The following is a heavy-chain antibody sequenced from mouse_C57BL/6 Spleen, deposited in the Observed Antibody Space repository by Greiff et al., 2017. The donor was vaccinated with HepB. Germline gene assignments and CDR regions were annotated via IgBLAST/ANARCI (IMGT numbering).Heavy chain of an antibody. D-gene: IGHD2-3*01. CDR1: GYAFSSYW. J-gene: IGHJ2*01. CDR3: AREHSYDGHVSYYFDY. CDR2: IYPGDGDT. V-gene: IGHV1-80*01. Sequence: QVQLQQSGAELVKPGASVKISCKASGYAFSSYWMNWVKQRPGKGLEWIGQIYPGDGDTNYNGKFKGKATLTADKSSSTAYMQLSSLTSEDSAVYFCAREHSYDGHVSYYFDYWGQGTTLTVSS.